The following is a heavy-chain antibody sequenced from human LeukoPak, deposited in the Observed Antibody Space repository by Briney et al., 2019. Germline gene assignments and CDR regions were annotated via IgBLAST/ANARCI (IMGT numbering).Heavy chain of an antibody. Sequence: SETLSLTCAVYGGSFSGYYWSWIRQPPGKGLEWIGEINHSGSTKYNPSLKSRVTISVDTSKNQFSLKLSSVTAAETAVYYCARTHYYGSGSYYNLRYYYGMDVWGKGTTVTVSS. CDR1: GGSFSGYY. CDR2: INHSGST. D-gene: IGHD3-10*01. V-gene: IGHV4-34*01. CDR3: ARTHYYGSGSYYNLRYYYGMDV. J-gene: IGHJ6*04.